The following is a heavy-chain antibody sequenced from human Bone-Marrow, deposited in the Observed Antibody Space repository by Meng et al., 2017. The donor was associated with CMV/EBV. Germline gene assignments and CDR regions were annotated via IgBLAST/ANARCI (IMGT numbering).Heavy chain of an antibody. CDR3: AGGGVEWLSDYFDY. D-gene: IGHD3-3*01. J-gene: IGHJ4*02. V-gene: IGHV4-31*02. CDR2: IYYTGST. CDR1: GGSISSGVSY. Sequence: SGGSISSGVSYWSWIRQHPGRCLEWIGHIYYTGSTHYNPSLKSRVSLSVDTSKNQFSLKLSAVTAADTAVYYCAGGGVEWLSDYFDYWGQGTLVTVSS.